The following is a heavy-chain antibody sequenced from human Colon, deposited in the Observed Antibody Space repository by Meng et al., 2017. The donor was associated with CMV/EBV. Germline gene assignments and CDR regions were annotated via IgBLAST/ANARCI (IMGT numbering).Heavy chain of an antibody. CDR1: GFTFSTYA. J-gene: IGHJ4*02. D-gene: IGHD2-2*02. V-gene: IGHV3-23*01. CDR2: ISGGGDST. Sequence: VELLESWGGLAQPGGSLRLTCATSGFTFSTYAMSWVRQASGKGLEWVSAISGGGDSTHYADSVQGRFTISRDGSTNTLSLQMNGLRADDTAVYYCARGSYTTSYEVDYWGQGTLVTVSS. CDR3: ARGSYTTSYEVDY.